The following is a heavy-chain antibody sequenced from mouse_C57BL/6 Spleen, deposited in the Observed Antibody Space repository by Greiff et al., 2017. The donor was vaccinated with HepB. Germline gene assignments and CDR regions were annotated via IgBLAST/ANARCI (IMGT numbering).Heavy chain of an antibody. V-gene: IGHV1-50*01. CDR1: GYTFTSYW. CDR2: IDPSDSYT. D-gene: IGHD3-2*02. Sequence: QVQLQQPGAELVKPGASVKLSCKASGYTFTSYWMQWVKQRPGQGLEWIGEIDPSDSYTNYNQKFKGKATLTVDTSSSTAYMQLSSLTSEDSAVYYCARGEETAQATNYYAMGYWGQGTSVTVSS. CDR3: ARGEETAQATNYYAMGY. J-gene: IGHJ4*01.